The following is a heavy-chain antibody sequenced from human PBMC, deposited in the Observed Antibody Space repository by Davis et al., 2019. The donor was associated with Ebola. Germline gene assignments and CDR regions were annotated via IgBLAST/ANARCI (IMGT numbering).Heavy chain of an antibody. Sequence: GESLKISCAASGFTFSSYAMHWVRQAPGKGLEWVAVISYDGSNKYYADSVKGRLTISRDNSKNTLYLQMNSLRAEDTAVYYCARDPRFLEWLFVSGMDVWGQGTTVTVSS. CDR3: ARDPRFLEWLFVSGMDV. D-gene: IGHD3-3*01. J-gene: IGHJ6*02. V-gene: IGHV3-30*04. CDR2: ISYDGSNK. CDR1: GFTFSSYA.